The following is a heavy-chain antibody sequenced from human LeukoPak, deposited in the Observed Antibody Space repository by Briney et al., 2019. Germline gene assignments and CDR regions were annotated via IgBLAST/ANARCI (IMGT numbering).Heavy chain of an antibody. CDR2: ISGSGGST. CDR1: GFTFSSYA. CDR3: AIWMGNNADFTGPIDY. Sequence: GGSLRLSCAASGFTFSSYAMSWVRQAPGKGLEWVSAISGSGGSTYYADSVKGRFTISRDNGKNSLYLQMSSLRAEDTAVYYCAIWMGNNADFTGPIDYWGQGTLVTVSS. V-gene: IGHV3-23*01. J-gene: IGHJ4*02. D-gene: IGHD2-2*03.